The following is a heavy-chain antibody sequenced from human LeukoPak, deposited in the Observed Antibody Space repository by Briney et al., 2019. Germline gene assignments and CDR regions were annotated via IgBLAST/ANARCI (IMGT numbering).Heavy chain of an antibody. J-gene: IGHJ4*02. D-gene: IGHD3-22*01. CDR1: GFTFSSYG. V-gene: IGHV3-21*01. CDR3: ARDGSAYYNDNTGYRGGFDS. CDR2: ISSRSDYI. Sequence: GGSLRLSCAASGFTFSSYGMHWVRQAPGKGLEWVSCISSRSDYIYYADSVKGRFTISRDNAKNSVYLQMNSLRAEDAAVYYCARDGSAYYNDNTGYRGGFDSWGQGALVIVSS.